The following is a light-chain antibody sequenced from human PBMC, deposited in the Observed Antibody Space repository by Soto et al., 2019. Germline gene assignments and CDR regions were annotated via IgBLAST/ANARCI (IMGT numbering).Light chain of an antibody. J-gene: IGKJ4*01. Sequence: EVVMTQSPVTLSVSPGERVTFFCRASQSVSSNLAWYQQKPGQTPRLLMYNTSTRATGIPARFSGSRSGTAFTLDIHSLQSEDFAVYYCQQYNNWPLTFGGGTKVEIK. CDR3: QQYNNWPLT. V-gene: IGKV3-15*01. CDR2: NTS. CDR1: QSVSSN.